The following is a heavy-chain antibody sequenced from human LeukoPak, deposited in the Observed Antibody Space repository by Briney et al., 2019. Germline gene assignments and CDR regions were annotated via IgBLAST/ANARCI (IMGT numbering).Heavy chain of an antibody. CDR1: RYSVISYY. CDR2: INPSGGST. CDR3: ARRVLQGSFDY. Sequence: ASVKASCKASRYSVISYYIHWVRQAPGPALEWMGIINPSGGSTTYAQKFQGRVTMTRDTSTSTVYMELSSLRSEDTAVYYCARRVLQGSFDYWGQGTLVTVSS. D-gene: IGHD3-10*01. J-gene: IGHJ4*02. V-gene: IGHV1-46*01.